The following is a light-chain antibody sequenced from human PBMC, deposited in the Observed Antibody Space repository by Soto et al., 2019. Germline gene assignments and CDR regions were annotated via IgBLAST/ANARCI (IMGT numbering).Light chain of an antibody. J-gene: IGKJ3*01. CDR2: GAS. Sequence: EIVLTQSPGTLSLSPGERATLSCRASQSVSSSYLAWYQQKPGQAPRLLIYGASSRATGIPDRFSGSGSGTDFTLTISRLEPEDFAVYYCQQYGSAPPLFTFGPGPKVDIK. CDR1: QSVSSSY. V-gene: IGKV3-20*01. CDR3: QQYGSAPPLFT.